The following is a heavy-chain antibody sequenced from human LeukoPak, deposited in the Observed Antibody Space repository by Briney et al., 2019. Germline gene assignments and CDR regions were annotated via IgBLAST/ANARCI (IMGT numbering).Heavy chain of an antibody. CDR3: AKSGQSGTTRWFFDY. D-gene: IGHD1-1*01. Sequence: PGGSLRLSCAASGFTFSSYAMSWVRQAPGKGLEWVSAISGSGGSTCYADSVKGRFTISRDNSKSTLYLQMNSLRAEDTAVYYCAKSGQSGTTRWFFDYWGQGTLVTVSS. CDR1: GFTFSSYA. V-gene: IGHV3-23*01. CDR2: ISGSGGST. J-gene: IGHJ4*02.